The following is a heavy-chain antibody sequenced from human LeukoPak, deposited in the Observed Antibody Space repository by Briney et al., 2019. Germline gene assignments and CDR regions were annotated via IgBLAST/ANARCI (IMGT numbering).Heavy chain of an antibody. CDR2: INHSGST. CDR1: GGSISSGGYY. V-gene: IGHV4-30-2*01. J-gene: IGHJ3*02. Sequence: SQTLSLTCTVSGGSISSGGYYWSWIRQPPGKGLEWIGEINHSGSTNYNPSLKSRVTISVDTSKNQFSLKLSSVTAADTAVYYCARVRRTRRLVLPAAIQFYAFDIWGQGTMVTVSS. CDR3: ARVRRTRRLVLPAAIQFYAFDI. D-gene: IGHD2-2*02.